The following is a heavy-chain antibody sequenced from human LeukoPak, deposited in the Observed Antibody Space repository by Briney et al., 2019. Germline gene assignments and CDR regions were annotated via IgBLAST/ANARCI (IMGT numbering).Heavy chain of an antibody. V-gene: IGHV1-69*06. Sequence: ASVKVSCKASGGTFSSYAISWVRQAPGQGLERMGGIIPIFGTANYAQKFQGRVTITADKSTSTAYMELSSLRSEDTAVYYCASDHYYGSGSRGLEVDYWGQGTLVTVSS. D-gene: IGHD3-10*01. CDR2: IIPIFGTA. CDR1: GGTFSSYA. J-gene: IGHJ4*02. CDR3: ASDHYYGSGSRGLEVDY.